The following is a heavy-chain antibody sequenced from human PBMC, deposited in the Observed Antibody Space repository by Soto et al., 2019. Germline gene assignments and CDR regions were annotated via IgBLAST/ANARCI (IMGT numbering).Heavy chain of an antibody. D-gene: IGHD2-2*01. CDR1: GYTFTGYY. Sequence: GASVKVSCKASGYTFTGYYMHWVRQAPGQGLEWMGWINPNSGGTNYAQKFQGWVTMTRDTSISTAYMELSRLRSDDTAVYYCARDVGGYCSSTSCPTFGEYYFDYWGQGTLVTVSS. V-gene: IGHV1-2*04. CDR3: ARDVGGYCSSTSCPTFGEYYFDY. CDR2: INPNSGGT. J-gene: IGHJ4*02.